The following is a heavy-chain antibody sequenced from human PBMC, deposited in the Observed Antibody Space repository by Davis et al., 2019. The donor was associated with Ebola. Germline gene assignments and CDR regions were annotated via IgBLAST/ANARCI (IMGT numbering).Heavy chain of an antibody. CDR2: INPNSGGT. V-gene: IGHV1-2*02. D-gene: IGHD7-27*01. J-gene: IGHJ4*02. Sequence: AASVKVSCKASGYTFTSYDINWVRQATGQGFEWMGWINPNSGGTNYAQKFQGRVTMTRDTSITTAYMELSRLRSDDTAVYYCARDGSTSDQKSGELDCWGQGPLVTVSS. CDR1: GYTFTSYD. CDR3: ARDGSTSDQKSGELDC.